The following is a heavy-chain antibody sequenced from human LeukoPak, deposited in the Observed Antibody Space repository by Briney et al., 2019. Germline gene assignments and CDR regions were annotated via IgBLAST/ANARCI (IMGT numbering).Heavy chain of an antibody. CDR3: ARHYCSGGSCYGVFDY. Sequence: ASVKVSCKASGYSFTSYGISWVRQAPGQGLEWMGWMSTYNGNTNYAQKLQGRVTMTTDASTSTAYMELRSLRSDDTAVYYCARHYCSGGSCYGVFDYWGQGALVIVSS. D-gene: IGHD2-15*01. J-gene: IGHJ4*02. CDR1: GYSFTSYG. CDR2: MSTYNGNT. V-gene: IGHV1-18*01.